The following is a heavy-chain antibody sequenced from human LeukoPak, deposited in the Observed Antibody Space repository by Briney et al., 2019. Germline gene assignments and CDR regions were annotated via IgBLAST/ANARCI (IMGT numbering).Heavy chain of an antibody. D-gene: IGHD3-16*01. CDR3: SRDSYGHDPRNSFDY. CDR2: ISGKAYGGAT. Sequence: GGSLRLSCIASGFTLGDSSVSWFRQAPGKGLEWVGFISGKAYGGATEYAASVKGRFTVSRDDSKNIAYLQMNSLKTEDTAVYYCSRDSYGHDPRNSFDYWGQGTLVTVSS. J-gene: IGHJ4*02. V-gene: IGHV3-49*03. CDR1: GFTLGDSS.